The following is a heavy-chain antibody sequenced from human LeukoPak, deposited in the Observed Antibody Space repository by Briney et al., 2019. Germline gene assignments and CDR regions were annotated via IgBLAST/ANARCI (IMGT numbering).Heavy chain of an antibody. Sequence: ASVKVSCKASGYSFASFGINWVRQAPGQGLEWMGWVSAYNGDTNYAQNLQGRVTMTTDTSTSTAYMDLRSLTSDDTAVYYCARGGYYGSGSFPDYWGQGTLVTVSS. J-gene: IGHJ4*02. V-gene: IGHV1-18*01. D-gene: IGHD3-10*01. CDR1: GYSFASFG. CDR2: VSAYNGDT. CDR3: ARGGYYGSGSFPDY.